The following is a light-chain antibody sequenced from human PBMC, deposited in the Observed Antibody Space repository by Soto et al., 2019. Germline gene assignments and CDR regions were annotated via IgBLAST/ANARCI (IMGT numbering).Light chain of an antibody. J-gene: IGLJ1*01. V-gene: IGLV2-14*03. CDR3: SSYTTSNTRQIV. Sequence: QSLLTHPPSVSVSPGQSITISCTSTSSDVGGYNYVSWYQHHPGKAPKLIIYDVSNRPSGVSIRFSGSKSDNTASLTISGLQPEDEADYHCSSYTTSNTRQIVFGTGTRSPS. CDR2: DVS. CDR1: SSDVGGYNY.